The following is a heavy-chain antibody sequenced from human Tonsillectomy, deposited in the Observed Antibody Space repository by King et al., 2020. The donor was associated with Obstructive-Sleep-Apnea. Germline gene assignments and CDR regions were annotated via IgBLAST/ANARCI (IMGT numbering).Heavy chain of an antibody. D-gene: IGHD6-19*01. Sequence: QLQESGPGLVKPSETLSLTCTVSGYSISSGYYWGWIRQPPGKGREWIGNIYHSGSTSYNPSLKSRVTMSVDTSKNQFSLKLSSVTAADTAVYYCARISGYSSGDYWGQGTLVTVSS. CDR1: GYSISSGYY. J-gene: IGHJ4*02. CDR3: ARISGYSSGDY. V-gene: IGHV4-38-2*02. CDR2: IYHSGST.